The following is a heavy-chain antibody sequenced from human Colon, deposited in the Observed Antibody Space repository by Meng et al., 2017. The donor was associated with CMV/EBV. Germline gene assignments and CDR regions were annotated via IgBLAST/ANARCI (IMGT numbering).Heavy chain of an antibody. CDR2: IYYSGST. Sequence: SGGSISSSSYYWGWIRQPPGKGLEWIGSIYYSGSTYYNPSLKSRVTISVDTSKNQLSLKLSSVTAADTAVYYCASQGYSSGWRFDYWGQGTLVTVSS. D-gene: IGHD6-19*01. J-gene: IGHJ4*02. V-gene: IGHV4-39*01. CDR1: GGSISSSSYY. CDR3: ASQGYSSGWRFDY.